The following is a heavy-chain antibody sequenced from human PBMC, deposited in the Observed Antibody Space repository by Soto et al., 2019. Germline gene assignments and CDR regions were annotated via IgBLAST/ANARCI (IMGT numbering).Heavy chain of an antibody. D-gene: IGHD4-17*01. CDR1: GGTFSSYA. CDR2: IIPIFGTA. Sequence: ASVKVSCKASGGTFSSYAISWVRQAPGQGLEWMGGIIPIFGTANYAQKFQGRVTITADESTSTAYMELSSLRSEDTAVYYCAREWIPTAAYYYYGMDVWGQGTTVTVSS. J-gene: IGHJ6*02. CDR3: AREWIPTAAYYYYGMDV. V-gene: IGHV1-69*13.